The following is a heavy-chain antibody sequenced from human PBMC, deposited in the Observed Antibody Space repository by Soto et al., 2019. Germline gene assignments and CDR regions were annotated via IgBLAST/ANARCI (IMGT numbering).Heavy chain of an antibody. J-gene: IGHJ5*02. CDR3: AILHHLGYSSSWYFRRGWFDP. Sequence: ASVKVSCKASGYTFTSYDINWVRQATGQGLEWMGWMNPNSGNTGYAQKFQGRVTMTRNTSISTAYMELSSLRSEDTAVYYCAILHHLGYSSSWYFRRGWFDPWGQGTLVTVSS. D-gene: IGHD6-13*01. V-gene: IGHV1-8*01. CDR1: GYTFTSYD. CDR2: MNPNSGNT.